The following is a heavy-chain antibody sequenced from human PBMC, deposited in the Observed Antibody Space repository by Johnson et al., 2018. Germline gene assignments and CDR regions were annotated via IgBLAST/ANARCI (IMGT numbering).Heavy chain of an antibody. CDR1: GFIFTSYS. J-gene: IGHJ6*02. CDR3: AKAEGFYYYYYGVDV. CDR2: ISYDGSNK. Sequence: QVRLVQSGGGVVQPGRSLRLSCSASGFIFTSYSMHWVRPAPGTGLEWVAVISYDGSNKYYADSVKGRFTISRDNPKKTLYLQINSLRAEDTAVYYCAKAEGFYYYYYGVDVWGQGTTVTVSS. V-gene: IGHV3-30*18.